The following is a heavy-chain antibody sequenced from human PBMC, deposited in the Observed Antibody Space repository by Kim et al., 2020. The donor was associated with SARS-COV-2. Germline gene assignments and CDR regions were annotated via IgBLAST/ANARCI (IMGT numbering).Heavy chain of an antibody. J-gene: IGHJ6*02. V-gene: IGHV4-34*01. Sequence: SETLSLICAVYGGSFSGYYWSWIRQPPGKGLEWIGEINHSGSTNYNPSLKSRVTISVDTSKNQFSLKLSSVTAADTAVYYCARGRWGSILAYYYYGMDVWGQGTTVTVSS. CDR3: ARGRWGSILAYYYYGMDV. CDR2: INHSGST. CDR1: GGSFSGYY. D-gene: IGHD3-16*01.